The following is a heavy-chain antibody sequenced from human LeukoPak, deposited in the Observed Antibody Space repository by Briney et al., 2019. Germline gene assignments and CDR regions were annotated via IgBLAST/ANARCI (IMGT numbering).Heavy chain of an antibody. Sequence: PGGSLRLSCAASGFTFSSYSMNWVRQAPGKGLEWASSISSSSSYIYYADSVKGRFTISRDNAKNSLYLQMNSLRAEDTAVYYCARDISPDTAMVDDAFDIWGQGTMVTVSS. V-gene: IGHV3-21*01. CDR2: ISSSSSYI. CDR3: ARDISPDTAMVDDAFDI. J-gene: IGHJ3*02. CDR1: GFTFSSYS. D-gene: IGHD5-18*01.